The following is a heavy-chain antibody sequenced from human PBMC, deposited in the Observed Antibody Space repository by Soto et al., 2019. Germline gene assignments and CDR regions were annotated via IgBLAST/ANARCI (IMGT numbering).Heavy chain of an antibody. J-gene: IGHJ4*02. D-gene: IGHD6-6*01. CDR2: INHSGST. Sequence: PSETLSLTCAVYGGSFSCYYWSWIRQPPGKGLEWIGEINHSGSTNYNPSLKSRVTISVDTSKNQFSLKLSSVTAADTAVYYCARGSWHKNRKQTIAARPGNFDYWGQGTLVTVSS. CDR3: ARGSWHKNRKQTIAARPGNFDY. V-gene: IGHV4-34*01. CDR1: GGSFSCYY.